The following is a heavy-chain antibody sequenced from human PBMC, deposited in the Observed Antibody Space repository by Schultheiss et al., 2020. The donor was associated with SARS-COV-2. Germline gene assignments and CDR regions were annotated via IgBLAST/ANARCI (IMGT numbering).Heavy chain of an antibody. Sequence: GESLKIPCAASGFTFNIYAMNWVRQAPGKGLEWVSGISASGGDTYYADSVKGRFTISRDNSKNTLSLQMNSLRAEDTALYYCAKSPQSGLMEYFDYWGRGTLVTVSS. CDR1: GFTFNIYA. CDR3: AKSPQSGLMEYFDY. J-gene: IGHJ4*02. D-gene: IGHD3-22*01. V-gene: IGHV3-23*01. CDR2: ISASGGDT.